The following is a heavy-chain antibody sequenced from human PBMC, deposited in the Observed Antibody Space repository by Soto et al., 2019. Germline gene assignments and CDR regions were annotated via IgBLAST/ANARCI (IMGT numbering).Heavy chain of an antibody. CDR3: AHIPSYSYGRKAYYFEY. CDR2: IYWDDDK. Sequence: SVPTLVNPTQTLTLTCTFSGFSLSTSGVGVGWIRQPPGKALEWPALIYWDDDKRYSPSLKSRLTITKDTSKNQVVLTMTNMDPVDTATYYCAHIPSYSYGRKAYYFEYWGEGTLVTVSS. CDR1: GFSLSTSGVG. V-gene: IGHV2-5*02. D-gene: IGHD5-18*01. J-gene: IGHJ4*02.